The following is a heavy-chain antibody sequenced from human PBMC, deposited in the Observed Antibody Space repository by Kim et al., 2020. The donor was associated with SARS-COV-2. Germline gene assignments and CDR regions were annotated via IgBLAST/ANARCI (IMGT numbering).Heavy chain of an antibody. J-gene: IGHJ4*02. D-gene: IGHD3-3*01. V-gene: IGHV4-34*01. Sequence: GSTTYNPSLKCRVPIAVDTSKNQFSLKLSSVTAADTAVYYCARGPGITIYWGQGTLVTVSS. CDR2: GST. CDR3: ARGPGITIY.